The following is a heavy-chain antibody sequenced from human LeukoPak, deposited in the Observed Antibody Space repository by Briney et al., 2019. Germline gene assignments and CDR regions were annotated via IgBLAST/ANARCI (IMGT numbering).Heavy chain of an antibody. V-gene: IGHV1-18*01. Sequence: ASVKVSCKASGYTFTGYGISWVRQAPGQGLEWMGWISAYNGNTNYAQKLQGRVTMTTDTSTSTAYMELRSLRSDDTAVYYCARGGYDSSGYYPTHLDYWGQGTLVTVSS. J-gene: IGHJ4*02. CDR3: ARGGYDSSGYYPTHLDY. CDR2: ISAYNGNT. D-gene: IGHD3-22*01. CDR1: GYTFTGYG.